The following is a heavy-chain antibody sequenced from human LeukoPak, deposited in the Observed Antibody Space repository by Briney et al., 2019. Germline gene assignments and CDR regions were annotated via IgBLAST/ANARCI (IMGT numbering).Heavy chain of an antibody. D-gene: IGHD5-18*01. CDR2: IYYSGST. V-gene: IGHV4-59*12. CDR3: ARGCGSYGYCFEY. J-gene: IGHJ4*02. Sequence: SETLSLTCTVSGGSISSYYWSWIRQPPGKGLEWIGYIYYSGSTNYNPSLKSRVTISVDTSKNQFSLKLSSVTAADTAVYYCARGCGSYGYCFEYWGQGPLVTVSS. CDR1: GGSISSYY.